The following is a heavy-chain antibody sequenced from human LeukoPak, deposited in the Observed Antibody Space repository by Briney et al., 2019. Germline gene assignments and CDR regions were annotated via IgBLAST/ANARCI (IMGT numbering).Heavy chain of an antibody. D-gene: IGHD6-13*01. Sequence: SVKVSCKASGYTFTSYGISWVRQAPGQGLEWMGWISAYNGNTNYAQKLQGRVTMTTDTSTSTAYMELRSLRSDDTAVYYCARLLLGIAEYYYYYYGMDVWGQGTTVTVSS. CDR2: ISAYNGNT. V-gene: IGHV1-18*01. CDR1: GYTFTSYG. CDR3: ARLLLGIAEYYYYYYGMDV. J-gene: IGHJ6*02.